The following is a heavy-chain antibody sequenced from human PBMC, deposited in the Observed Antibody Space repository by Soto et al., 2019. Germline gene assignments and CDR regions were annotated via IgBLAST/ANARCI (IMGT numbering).Heavy chain of an antibody. CDR1: GFTFSSYA. CDR2: ISGSGGST. CDR3: AKGGDDWEGLGYYYYYMDV. Sequence: EVQLLESGGGLVQPGGSLRLSCAASGFTFSSYAMSWVRQAPGKGLEWVSAISGSGGSTYYADSVKGRFTISRDNSKNTLYLQMNSLRAEDTAVYYCAKGGDDWEGLGYYYYYMDVWGKGTTVTVSS. D-gene: IGHD5-12*01. J-gene: IGHJ6*03. V-gene: IGHV3-23*01.